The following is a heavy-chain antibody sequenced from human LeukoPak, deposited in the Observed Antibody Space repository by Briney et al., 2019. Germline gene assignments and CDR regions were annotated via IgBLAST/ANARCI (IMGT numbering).Heavy chain of an antibody. CDR2: TKQDGSEK. CDR3: ARGYSAAWGAFDI. Sequence: GGSLRLSCAASEFTFSSYWMSWVRQAPGKGLEWVAGTKQDGSEKHYVDSLKGRFTISRDNPENSLYLQMNSLRVEDTAVYYCARGYSAAWGAFDIWGQGTMVTVSS. V-gene: IGHV3-7*01. D-gene: IGHD2-2*01. CDR1: EFTFSSYW. J-gene: IGHJ3*02.